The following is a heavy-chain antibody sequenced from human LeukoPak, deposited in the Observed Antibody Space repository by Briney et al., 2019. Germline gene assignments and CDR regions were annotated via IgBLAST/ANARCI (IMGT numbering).Heavy chain of an antibody. Sequence: ASVKVSCKASGYTFNNYEINWVRQATGQRLEWMGWMNPDSGDTGYAQKFQGRVTMTRDTSTSTAYMELSSLRSEDTAVYYCAREPNLDYWGQGTLATVSS. CDR1: GYTFNNYE. D-gene: IGHD1-14*01. CDR2: MNPDSGDT. CDR3: AREPNLDY. J-gene: IGHJ4*02. V-gene: IGHV1-8*01.